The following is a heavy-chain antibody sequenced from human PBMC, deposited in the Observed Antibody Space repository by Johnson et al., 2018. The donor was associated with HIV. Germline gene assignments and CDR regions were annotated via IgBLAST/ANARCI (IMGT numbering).Heavy chain of an antibody. Sequence: VQLVESGGGMVQPGGSLRLSCAASGLTVSTNYMSWVRQAPGKGLEWVSGISWNGGSTGYADSVKGRFTISRDNAKNSRYLQMNSLRAEDTALYYCARALVVITDGHAFDIWGQGTMVTVSS. CDR1: GLTVSTNY. V-gene: IGHV3-20*04. CDR3: ARALVVITDGHAFDI. CDR2: ISWNGGST. D-gene: IGHD3-22*01. J-gene: IGHJ3*02.